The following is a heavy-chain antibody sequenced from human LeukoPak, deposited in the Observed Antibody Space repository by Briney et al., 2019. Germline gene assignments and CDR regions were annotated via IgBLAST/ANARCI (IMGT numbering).Heavy chain of an antibody. V-gene: IGHV3-30*02. D-gene: IGHD6-6*01. CDR3: ANTPAARGDY. CDR1: GFTFSSYG. Sequence: GGSLRLSCAASGFTFSSYGMHWVRQAPGKGLEWVAYIQYDGSNQQYADSVKGRFSISRDRSKNIPYLQMNSLRPEDTAVYYCANTPAARGDYWGQGTLVTVSS. CDR2: IQYDGSNQ. J-gene: IGHJ4*02.